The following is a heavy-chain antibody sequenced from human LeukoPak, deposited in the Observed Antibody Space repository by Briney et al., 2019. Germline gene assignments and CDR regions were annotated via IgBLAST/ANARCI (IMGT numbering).Heavy chain of an antibody. D-gene: IGHD3-3*01. V-gene: IGHV4-59*01. CDR2: IYYSGST. Sequence: PSETLSLTCTVSGGSISSYYWSWIRQPPGKGLEWIGYIYYSGSTNYNPSLKSRVTVSVDTSKNQFSLKLSSVTAADTAVYYCARGGYDFWSGYYLGAFDIWGQGTMVTVSS. CDR3: ARGGYDFWSGYYLGAFDI. CDR1: GGSISSYY. J-gene: IGHJ3*02.